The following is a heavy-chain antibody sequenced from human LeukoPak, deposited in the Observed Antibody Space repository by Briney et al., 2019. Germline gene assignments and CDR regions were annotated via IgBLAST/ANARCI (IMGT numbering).Heavy chain of an antibody. V-gene: IGHV3-9*01. CDR2: ISWNSGSI. CDR1: GFTFDDYA. J-gene: IGHJ4*02. CDR3: ARDYYYFDY. Sequence: GGSLRLSCAASGFTFDDYAMHWVRQAPGKGLEWVSGISWNSGSIGYADSVKGRFTISRDNAKNSLYLQMNSLRAEDTAVYYCARDYYYFDYWGQGTLVTVSS.